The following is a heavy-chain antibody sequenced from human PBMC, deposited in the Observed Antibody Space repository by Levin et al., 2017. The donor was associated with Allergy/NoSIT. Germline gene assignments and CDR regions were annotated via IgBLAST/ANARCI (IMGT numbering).Heavy chain of an antibody. CDR2: ISTNSARI. Sequence: ETLSLTCAASGFTFSSYSMNWVRQAPGKGLEWISYISTNSARITNAESVKGRFTISRDNAKNSLYLQMDSLRVEDTAVYYCARDLAYGFDIWGQGTRVTVSS. CDR3: ARDLAYGFDI. D-gene: IGHD3-16*01. CDR1: GFTFSSYS. J-gene: IGHJ3*02. V-gene: IGHV3-48*01.